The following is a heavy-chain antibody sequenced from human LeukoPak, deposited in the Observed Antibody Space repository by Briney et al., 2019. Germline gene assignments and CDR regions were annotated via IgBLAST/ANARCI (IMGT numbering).Heavy chain of an antibody. V-gene: IGHV4-31*03. CDR2: IYYSGST. J-gene: IGHJ4*02. CDR1: GGSISSGGYS. CDR3: AREEVFDSSGYFDY. D-gene: IGHD3-22*01. Sequence: PSETLSLTCTVSGGSISSGGYSWSWIRQHPGKGLEWIGYIYYSGSTYYNPSLKSRVTISVDTSKNQFSLKLSSVTAADTAVYYCAREEVFDSSGYFDYWGQGTLVTVSS.